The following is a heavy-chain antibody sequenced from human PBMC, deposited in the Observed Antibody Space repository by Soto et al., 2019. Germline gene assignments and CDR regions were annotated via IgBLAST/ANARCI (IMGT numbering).Heavy chain of an antibody. Sequence: GGSLRLSCAASGFTFSSYAMSWVRQASGKGLEWVSDISGSGGSTYYADSVKGRFTISRDNAKNSLYLQMNSLRAEDTAVYYCASTTMALGMDVWGQGTTVTVS. CDR2: ISGSGGST. D-gene: IGHD3-10*01. CDR1: GFTFSSYA. V-gene: IGHV3-23*01. CDR3: ASTTMALGMDV. J-gene: IGHJ6*02.